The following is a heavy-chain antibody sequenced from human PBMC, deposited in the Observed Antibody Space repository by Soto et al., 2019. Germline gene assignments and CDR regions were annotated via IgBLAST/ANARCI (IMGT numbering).Heavy chain of an antibody. CDR2: LSYDGSDK. D-gene: IGHD3-22*01. Sequence: VQLEESGGGEVQPGRSLRLSCSASGFKYTDFARHWVRQAPGKGLEWVAILSYDGSDKYYADSVTGRFVISRDNPKNTLYLEMNSLRPEDTAVYFCARRAWDSYYAIDVWGQGTTVTVFS. J-gene: IGHJ6*02. CDR1: GFKYTDFA. V-gene: IGHV3-30*09. CDR3: ARRAWDSYYAIDV.